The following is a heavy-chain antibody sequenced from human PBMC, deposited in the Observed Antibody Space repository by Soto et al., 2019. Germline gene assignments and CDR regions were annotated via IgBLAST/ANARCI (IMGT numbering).Heavy chain of an antibody. CDR1: GYSFTSYG. V-gene: IGHV1-18*01. Sequence: QVHLVQSGAEVRKPGASVKVSYKASGYSFTSYGISWVRQAPGQGLEWMGWISTDNGNTNYAHNLQGRVPMTIDPSTSTAYMELWSLGSDDTAVYYCARDVPDTSLFFYYYGMDVWGQGTTVTVSS. CDR2: ISTDNGNT. D-gene: IGHD2-21*01. CDR3: ARDVPDTSLFFYYYGMDV. J-gene: IGHJ6*02.